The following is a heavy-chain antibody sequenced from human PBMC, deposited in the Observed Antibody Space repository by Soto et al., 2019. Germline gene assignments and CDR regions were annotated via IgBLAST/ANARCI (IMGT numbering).Heavy chain of an antibody. CDR3: TTDGRDLHHGMAFDI. D-gene: IGHD2-21*02. CDR2: IKSKTDGGTT. Sequence: EVQLVESGGGLVKPGGSLRLSCAASGFTFSNAWMSWVRQAPGKGLEWVGRIKSKTDGGTTEYAAPVKGSFTISREDSKNPLYLQMNSLKTEDTAVYYCTTDGRDLHHGMAFDIWGQGTMVTFSS. V-gene: IGHV3-15*01. J-gene: IGHJ3*02. CDR1: GFTFSNAW.